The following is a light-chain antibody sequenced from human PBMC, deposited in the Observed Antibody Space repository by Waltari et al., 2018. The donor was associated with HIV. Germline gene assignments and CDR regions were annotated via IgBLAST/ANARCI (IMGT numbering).Light chain of an antibody. CDR3: CSYSGTGVV. CDR1: SSDVGAYNL. J-gene: IGLJ2*01. V-gene: IGLV2-23*02. Sequence: QSALTQPASVSGSPGQSITISCTGTSSDVGAYNLVSCYQKYPGKAPKLMIFEVIKRPSGVSDRFSVSRSGNTASLTISGLQTEDEGDYYCCSYSGTGVVFGGGTKVTVL. CDR2: EVI.